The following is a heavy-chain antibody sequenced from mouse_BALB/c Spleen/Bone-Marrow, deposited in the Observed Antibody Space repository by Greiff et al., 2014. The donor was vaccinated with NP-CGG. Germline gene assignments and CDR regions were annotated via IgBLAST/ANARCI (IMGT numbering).Heavy chain of an antibody. V-gene: IGHV2-6-5*01. CDR1: GFSLTDYG. Sequence: QVQLQQPGPGLVAPSQSLSITCTVSGFSLTDYGVIWIRQPPGKGLEWLGVIWGGGITYNNSTLKSRLSISKDNSKSQVFLKMNSLQTDDTAMYYCAKHDTTVVLDYWGQGTTLTVSS. CDR2: IWGGGIT. D-gene: IGHD1-1*01. J-gene: IGHJ2*01. CDR3: AKHDTTVVLDY.